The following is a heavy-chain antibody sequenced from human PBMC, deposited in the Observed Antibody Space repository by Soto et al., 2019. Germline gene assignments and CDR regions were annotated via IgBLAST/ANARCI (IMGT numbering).Heavy chain of an antibody. CDR2: INPSGGRT. V-gene: IGHV1-46*01. D-gene: IGHD3-22*01. J-gene: IGHJ4*02. CDR1: GNSFTTYY. Sequence: GASVKVSCKASGNSFTTYYMHCVRQAPGQGLEWMGIINPSGGRTTYAQKFQGRVTMTRDTSTSTFHMELSSLTSGDTAVYYCAGLYHYDSSGYYDYWGQGTLVTVSS. CDR3: AGLYHYDSSGYYDY.